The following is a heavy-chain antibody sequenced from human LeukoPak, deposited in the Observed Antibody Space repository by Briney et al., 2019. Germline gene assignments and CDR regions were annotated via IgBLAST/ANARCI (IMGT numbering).Heavy chain of an antibody. J-gene: IGHJ4*02. D-gene: IGHD3-16*01. CDR2: ISYDGSNK. V-gene: IGHV3-30*04. Sequence: PGRSLRLSCAASGFTFSSYAMHWVRQAPGKGLEWVAVISYDGSNKYYADSVKGRFTISRDNSKNTLYLQMNSLRAEDTAVYYCASDSYGFDYWGQGTLVTVSS. CDR3: ASDSYGFDY. CDR1: GFTFSSYA.